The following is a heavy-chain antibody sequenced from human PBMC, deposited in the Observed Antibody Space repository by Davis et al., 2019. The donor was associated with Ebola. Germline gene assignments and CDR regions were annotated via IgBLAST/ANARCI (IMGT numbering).Heavy chain of an antibody. V-gene: IGHV4-61*05. Sequence: MPSETLSLTCTVSGGSISSSSYYWGWIRQPPGKGLEWIGYIYYSGSTNYNPSLKSRVTISVDTSKNQFSLKLSSVTAADTAVYYCARRADYWGQGTLVTVSS. J-gene: IGHJ4*02. CDR1: GGSISSSSYY. CDR3: ARRADY. CDR2: IYYSGST.